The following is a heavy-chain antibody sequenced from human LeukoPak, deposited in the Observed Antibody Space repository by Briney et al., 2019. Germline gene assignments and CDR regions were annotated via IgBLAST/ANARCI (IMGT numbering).Heavy chain of an antibody. CDR2: IISDGRST. CDR1: GFTFSSNL. CDR3: PRRESPHYYGSGSYSLAYYYYYGMDV. V-gene: IGHV3-74*01. J-gene: IGHJ6*02. Sequence: PGGPLRLSCAASGFTFSSNLMHWVGQGPGKGLVGVSHIISDGRSTRYADSVKGRFTISRDNANNTVYLQMNSLRAEDTAVYYCPRRESPHYYGSGSYSLAYYYYYGMDVWGQGTTVTVSS. D-gene: IGHD3-10*01.